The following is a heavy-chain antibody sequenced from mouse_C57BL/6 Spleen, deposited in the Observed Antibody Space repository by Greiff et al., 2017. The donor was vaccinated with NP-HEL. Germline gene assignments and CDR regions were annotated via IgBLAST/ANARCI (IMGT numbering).Heavy chain of an antibody. CDR2: IRNKANGYTT. Sequence: DVMLVESGGGLVQPGGSLSLSCAASGFTFTDYYMSWVRQPPGKALEWLGFIRNKANGYTTEYSASVKGRFTISRDNSQSILYLQMNALRAEDSATYDCARYDGHGGFAYWGQGTLVTVSA. V-gene: IGHV7-3*01. CDR3: ARYDGHGGFAY. D-gene: IGHD2-2*01. J-gene: IGHJ3*01. CDR1: GFTFTDYY.